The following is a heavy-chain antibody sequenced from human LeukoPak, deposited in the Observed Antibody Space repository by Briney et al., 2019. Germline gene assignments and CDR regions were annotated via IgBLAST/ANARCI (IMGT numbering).Heavy chain of an antibody. CDR2: ISSNGGST. J-gene: IGHJ4*02. V-gene: IGHV3-64D*06. Sequence: PGGSLRLSCSASGFTFSSYAMHWVRQAPGKGLEYVSAISSNGGSTYCADSVKGRFTISRDNSKNTLYLQMSSLRAEDTAVYYCVKGAVVVAATRIFDYWGQGTLVTVSS. D-gene: IGHD2-15*01. CDR1: GFTFSSYA. CDR3: VKGAVVVAATRIFDY.